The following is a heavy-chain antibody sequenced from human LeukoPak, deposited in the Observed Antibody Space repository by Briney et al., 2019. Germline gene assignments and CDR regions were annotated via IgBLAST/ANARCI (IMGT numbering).Heavy chain of an antibody. J-gene: IGHJ4*02. CDR2: IYSGGST. CDR3: ARGAYSSSWSPFDY. CDR1: GFTVSSNY. V-gene: IGHV3-66*01. Sequence: GGSLRLSCAASGFTVSSNYMSWVRQAPGKGLEWVSVIYSGGSTYYADSVKGRFTISRDNSKNTLYLQMNSLRAEDTAVYYCARGAYSSSWSPFDYWGQGTLVTVSS. D-gene: IGHD6-13*01.